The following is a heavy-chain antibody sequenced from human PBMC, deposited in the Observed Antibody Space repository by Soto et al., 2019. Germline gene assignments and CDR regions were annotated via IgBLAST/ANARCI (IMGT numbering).Heavy chain of an antibody. Sequence: LRLSCAASGFTFSDYYMSWIRQAPGKGLEWVSYISSSGSTIYYADSVKGRFTISRDNAKNSLYLQMNSLRAEDTAVYYCARDRGYSSSWYGGYHYYYYGMDVWGQGPTVTVSS. CDR1: GFTFSDYY. J-gene: IGHJ6*02. D-gene: IGHD6-13*01. CDR2: ISSSGSTI. V-gene: IGHV3-11*01. CDR3: ARDRGYSSSWYGGYHYYYYGMDV.